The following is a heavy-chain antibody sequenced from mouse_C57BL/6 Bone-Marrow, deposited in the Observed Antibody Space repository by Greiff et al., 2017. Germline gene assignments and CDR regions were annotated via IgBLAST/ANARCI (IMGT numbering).Heavy chain of an antibody. V-gene: IGHV1-9*01. J-gene: IGHJ2*01. D-gene: IGHD2-4*01. CDR1: GYTFTGYW. CDR3: AQGDDYDDGFYYFDY. Sequence: QVQLQQSGAELMKPGASVKLSCKATGYTFTGYWIEWVKQRPGHGLEWIGEILPGSGSTNYNEKFKGKATFTADTSSNTAYMQHSSLTTEDSAIYYCAQGDDYDDGFYYFDYWGQGTTLTVSS. CDR2: ILPGSGST.